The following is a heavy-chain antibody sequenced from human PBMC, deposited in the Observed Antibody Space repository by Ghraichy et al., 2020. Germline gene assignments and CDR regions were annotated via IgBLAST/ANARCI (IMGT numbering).Heavy chain of an antibody. V-gene: IGHV4-34*01. CDR2: INHSGST. CDR3: ARDEYRSTWYN. J-gene: IGHJ4*02. Sequence: SETLSLTCAVYGGSFSGNYWSWIRQPPGKGLEWIGEINHSGSTNYNPSLKSRVTISVDTSKNQFSLRLSSVTAADTAVYYCARDEYRSTWYNWGQGTLVTASS. D-gene: IGHD6-13*01. CDR1: GGSFSGNY.